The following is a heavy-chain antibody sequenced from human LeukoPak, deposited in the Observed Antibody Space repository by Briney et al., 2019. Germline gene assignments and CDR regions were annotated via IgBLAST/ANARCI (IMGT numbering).Heavy chain of an antibody. CDR2: INQDGSLK. D-gene: IGHD5-18*01. Sequence: GGSLRLSCAASGFTFSSYSMNWVRKAPGKGLEWVANINQDGSLKYYVDSVKGRFTISRDNAKNSLYLQMNSLRAEDTAFYYCARDLRTGYTYGYPLDYWGQGTLVTVSS. J-gene: IGHJ4*02. CDR3: ARDLRTGYTYGYPLDY. CDR1: GFTFSSYS. V-gene: IGHV3-7*01.